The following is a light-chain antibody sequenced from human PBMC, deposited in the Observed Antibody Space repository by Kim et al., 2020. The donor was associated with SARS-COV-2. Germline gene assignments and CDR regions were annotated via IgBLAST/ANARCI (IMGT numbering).Light chain of an antibody. J-gene: IGKJ2*01. CDR3: HQYGTTPDT. CDR2: AAS. CDR1: QCVNRRQ. Sequence: SPGESATLPCRAGQCVNRRQLAWYQHKPGQAHRLLIYAASSSATGIPDRIRGSGSETDFTLTISRLAPEDFAVYYCHQYGTTPDTFGQGTKLEI. V-gene: IGKV3-20*01.